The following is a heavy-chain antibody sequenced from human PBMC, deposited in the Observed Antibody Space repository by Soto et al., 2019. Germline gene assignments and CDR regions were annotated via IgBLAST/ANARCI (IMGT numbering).Heavy chain of an antibody. V-gene: IGHV3-21*01. CDR1: GFTFSSYS. J-gene: IGHJ4*02. Sequence: EVQLVESGGGLVKPGGSLRLSCAASGFTFSSYSMNWVRQAPGKGLEWVSSISSSSSYIYYADSVKGRFTISRDNAKNSLYLKMNSLRAEDTAVYYCARAPHPPLLWFGEEHQGPFDYWGQGTLVTVSS. CDR3: ARAPHPPLLWFGEEHQGPFDY. D-gene: IGHD3-10*01. CDR2: ISSSSSYI.